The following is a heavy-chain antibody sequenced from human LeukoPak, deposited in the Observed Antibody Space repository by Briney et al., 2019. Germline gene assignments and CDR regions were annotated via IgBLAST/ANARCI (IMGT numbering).Heavy chain of an antibody. CDR2: IYYSGST. CDR1: GDSISSNSYY. CDR3: ARHERNWNNGGH. D-gene: IGHD1/OR15-1a*01. V-gene: IGHV4-39*01. Sequence: SETLSLTCTVSGDSISSNSYYWRWIRQPPGKGLEWIGSIYYSGSTYNNPSLKSRVTISVDTSKNQFSLKLDSLTAADTAVYYCARHERNWNNGGHWGQGTLVTVSS. J-gene: IGHJ4*02.